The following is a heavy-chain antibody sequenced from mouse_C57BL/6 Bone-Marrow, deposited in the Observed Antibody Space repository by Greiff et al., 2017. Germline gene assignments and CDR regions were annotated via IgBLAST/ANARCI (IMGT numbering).Heavy chain of an antibody. V-gene: IGHV1-81*01. Sequence: QVQLQQSGAELARPGASVKLSCKASGYTFTSYGISWVKQRTGQGLEWIGEIYPRSGNTYYNEQFKGKATLTADKSSSTAYMELRSLTSEDSAVYFCARDHYYGSSLYYFDYWGQGTTLTVSS. CDR2: IYPRSGNT. CDR3: ARDHYYGSSLYYFDY. CDR1: GYTFTSYG. D-gene: IGHD1-1*01. J-gene: IGHJ2*01.